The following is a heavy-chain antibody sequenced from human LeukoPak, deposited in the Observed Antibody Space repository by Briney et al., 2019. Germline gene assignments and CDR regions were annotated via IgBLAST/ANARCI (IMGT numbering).Heavy chain of an antibody. D-gene: IGHD6-6*01. CDR2: INHSGST. J-gene: IGHJ6*03. Sequence: SETLSLTCAVYGGSFSDYYWSWIRQPPGKGLEWIGEINHSGSTNYNTSLKSRVTISLDTSKNQFSLKLSSVTAADTAVYYCARGQRGSLGSSSYGYYYYYMDVWGKGTTVTVSS. CDR3: ARGQRGSLGSSSYGYYYYYMDV. V-gene: IGHV4-34*01. CDR1: GGSFSDYY.